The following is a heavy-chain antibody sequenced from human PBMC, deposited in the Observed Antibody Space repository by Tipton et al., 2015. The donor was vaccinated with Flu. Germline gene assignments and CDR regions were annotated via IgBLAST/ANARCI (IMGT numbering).Heavy chain of an antibody. V-gene: IGHV3-30*18. J-gene: IGHJ2*01. Sequence: SLRLSCAASGFTFSSYGMHWVRQAPGKGLEWVAVISYDGSNKYYADSVKGRFTISRDNSKNTLYLQMNSLRAEDTAVYYCAKKARPEQQLVLEGWYFDLWGRGTLVTVSS. CDR3: AKKARPEQQLVLEGWYFDL. CDR2: ISYDGSNK. D-gene: IGHD6-13*01. CDR1: GFTFSSYG.